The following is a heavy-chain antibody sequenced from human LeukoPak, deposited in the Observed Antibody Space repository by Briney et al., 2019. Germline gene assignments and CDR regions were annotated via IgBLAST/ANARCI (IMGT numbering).Heavy chain of an antibody. V-gene: IGHV3-23*01. Sequence: GGSLRLSCAASGFSFSSYAMSWVRQAPGKGLQWVSSITGSGGTTHYADSVKGRFTISRDNSRNTLYLQMNSLRADDTAVYYCANGHFSESSGPVDYWGQGTLVTVSS. CDR3: ANGHFSESSGPVDY. D-gene: IGHD3-3*02. J-gene: IGHJ4*02. CDR1: GFSFSSYA. CDR2: ITGSGGTT.